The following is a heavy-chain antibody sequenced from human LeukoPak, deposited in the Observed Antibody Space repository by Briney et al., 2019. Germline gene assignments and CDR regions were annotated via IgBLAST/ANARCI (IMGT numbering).Heavy chain of an antibody. V-gene: IGHV4-59*01. CDR2: IYYSGST. D-gene: IGHD3-9*01. Sequence: SETLSLTCTVSGGSFSSYYWSWIRQPPGKGLGWIGYIYYSGSTNYNPSFKSRVTISADASRNQFSLKLTSVTSADTAVYYCARYLDYWGQGILVTVSS. J-gene: IGHJ4*02. CDR1: GGSFSSYY. CDR3: ARYLDY.